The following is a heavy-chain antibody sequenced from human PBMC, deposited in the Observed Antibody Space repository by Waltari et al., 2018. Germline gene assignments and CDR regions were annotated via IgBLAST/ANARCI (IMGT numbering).Heavy chain of an antibody. V-gene: IGHV3-53*01. J-gene: IGHJ4*02. Sequence: LVESGGGLIQPGGSLRLSCAASGFTVSSNYMSWVRQAPGKGLEWVSVIYSGGSTYYADSVKGRFTISRDNSKNTLYLQMNSLRAEDTAVYYCARRVSGYALDYWGQGTLVTVSS. CDR2: IYSGGST. D-gene: IGHD3-22*01. CDR3: ARRVSGYALDY. CDR1: GFTVSSNY.